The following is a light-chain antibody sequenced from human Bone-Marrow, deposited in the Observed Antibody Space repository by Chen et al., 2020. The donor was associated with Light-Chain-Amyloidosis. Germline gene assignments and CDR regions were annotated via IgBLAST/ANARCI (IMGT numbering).Light chain of an antibody. CDR1: NIGSTS. CDR2: DDS. V-gene: IGLV3-21*02. J-gene: IGLJ3*02. CDR3: QVWDRSSDRTV. Sequence: SYGLPQPSSVSVAPGQTATIACGGNNIGSTSVHWYQQTPGQAPLLVVYDDSDRHSGIPERLSCSNSGNTATLTISRVEAGDEADYYCQVWDRSSDRTVFGGGTKLTVL.